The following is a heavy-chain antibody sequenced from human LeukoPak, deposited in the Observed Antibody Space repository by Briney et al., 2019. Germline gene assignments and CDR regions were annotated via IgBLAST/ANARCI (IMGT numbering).Heavy chain of an antibody. CDR2: IYYSGST. CDR3: ARARYSSAPFGY. Sequence: SETVSLTCIGSGGSISSYYWSWIRQPPGKGLEWIGYIYYSGSTNYNPSLKSRVTISVVTSKNQFSLKLSSVTAADTAVYYCARARYSSAPFGYWGQGTLITVSS. CDR1: GGSISSYY. J-gene: IGHJ4*02. D-gene: IGHD6-25*01. V-gene: IGHV4-59*01.